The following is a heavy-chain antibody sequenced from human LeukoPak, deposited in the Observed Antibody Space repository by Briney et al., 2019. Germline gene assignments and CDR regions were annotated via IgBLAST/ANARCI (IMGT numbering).Heavy chain of an antibody. D-gene: IGHD6-13*01. Sequence: SETLSLTCTVSGGSISSSSYYWGWIRQPPGKGLEWIGSIYYSGSTYYNPSLKSRVTISVDTSKNQLSLKLSSVTAADTAVYYCARKRFSSRGDYFDDWGQGTLVTVSS. CDR3: ARKRFSSRGDYFDD. CDR2: IYYSGST. V-gene: IGHV4-39*01. J-gene: IGHJ4*02. CDR1: GGSISSSSYY.